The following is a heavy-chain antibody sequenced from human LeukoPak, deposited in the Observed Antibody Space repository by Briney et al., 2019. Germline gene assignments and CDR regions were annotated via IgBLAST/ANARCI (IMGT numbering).Heavy chain of an antibody. CDR2: INHSGST. Sequence: SETLSLTCAVYGGSFSGYYWSWIRQPPGKGLEWIGEINHSGSTNYNPSLKSRVTISVDTSKNQFSLKLSSVTAAGTAVYYCAREGGAAVAGTGFDYWGQGTLVTVSS. J-gene: IGHJ4*02. CDR1: GGSFSGYY. D-gene: IGHD6-19*01. V-gene: IGHV4-34*01. CDR3: AREGGAAVAGTGFDY.